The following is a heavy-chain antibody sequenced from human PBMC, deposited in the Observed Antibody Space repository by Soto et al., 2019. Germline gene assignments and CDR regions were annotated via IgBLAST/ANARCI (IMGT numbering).Heavy chain of an antibody. CDR3: AGHILVVPTAITYYYYGIDV. V-gene: IGHV4-34*01. D-gene: IGHD2-2*02. Sequence: PSETLSLTCAVYGGSFSGYYWSWIRQPPGKGLEWIGEINHSGSTNYNPSLKSRVTISVDTSKNQFSLKLSSVTAADTAVYYCAGHILVVPTAITYYYYGIDVWGQGTTVTVS. CDR1: GGSFSGYY. J-gene: IGHJ6*02. CDR2: INHSGST.